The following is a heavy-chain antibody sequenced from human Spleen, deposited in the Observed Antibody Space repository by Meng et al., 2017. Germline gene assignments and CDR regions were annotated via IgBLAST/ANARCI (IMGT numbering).Heavy chain of an antibody. CDR1: GFSVSLYE. D-gene: IGHD4-11*01. Sequence: GESLKISCAASGFSVSLYEMNWVRQAPGKGLEWVSNIRSSDSTRYYADSVKGRFTISRDNAKNSLYLQMNSLRAEDTAVYYCARDGRRDYSNFGARYYYYGMDVWGQGTTVTVSS. V-gene: IGHV3-48*03. J-gene: IGHJ6*02. CDR3: ARDGRRDYSNFGARYYYYGMDV. CDR2: IRSSDSTR.